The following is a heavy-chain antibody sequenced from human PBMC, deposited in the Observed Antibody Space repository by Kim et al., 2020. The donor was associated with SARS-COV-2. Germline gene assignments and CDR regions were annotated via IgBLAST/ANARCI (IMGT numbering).Heavy chain of an antibody. Sequence: GGSLRLSCATSGFPFSSWAMTWVRQAPGKGLEWVSGIVGSGDSTAYADSVKGRFTISRDNSRNMLYLQMNSLRADDTAVYYCAHICNRAYWGQGTLVTVS. CDR3: AHICNRAY. J-gene: IGHJ4*02. CDR2: IVGSGDST. D-gene: IGHD3-16*02. CDR1: GFPFSSWA. V-gene: IGHV3-23*01.